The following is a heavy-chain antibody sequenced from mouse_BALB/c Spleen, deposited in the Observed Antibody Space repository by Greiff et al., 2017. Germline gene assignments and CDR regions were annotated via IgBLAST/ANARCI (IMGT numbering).Heavy chain of an antibody. CDR3: ARRGSHYAMDD. V-gene: IGHV3-1*02. J-gene: IGHJ4*01. Sequence: VQLQQSGPDLVKPSQSLSLTCTVTGYSITSGYSWPWIRQFPGNKLEWMGYIHYSGSTNYNPSLKSRISITRDTSKNQFFLQLNSVTTEDTATYYCARRGSHYAMDDWGQGTSVTVSS. CDR2: IHYSGST. CDR1: GYSITSGYS.